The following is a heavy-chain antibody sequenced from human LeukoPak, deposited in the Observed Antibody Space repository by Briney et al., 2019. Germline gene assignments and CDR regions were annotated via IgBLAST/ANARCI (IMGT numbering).Heavy chain of an antibody. V-gene: IGHV3-23*01. CDR2: IRGSGGST. Sequence: GGSLRLSCAASGFTFGTYAMSWVRQAPGMGLEWVSGIRGSGGSTNYADSVKGRFTISRDNSMNTLYLQMTSLRAEDTALYYCAKGDDDRYCSGGSCYGFDYWGQGTPVTVSS. D-gene: IGHD2-15*01. CDR1: GFTFGTYA. J-gene: IGHJ4*02. CDR3: AKGDDDRYCSGGSCYGFDY.